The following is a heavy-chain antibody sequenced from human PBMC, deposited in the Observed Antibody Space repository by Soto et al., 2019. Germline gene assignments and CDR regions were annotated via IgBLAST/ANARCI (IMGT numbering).Heavy chain of an antibody. J-gene: IGHJ4*02. V-gene: IGHV5-10-1*01. CDR3: AKLAYGDHVIDY. CDR1: GYSFTSYW. D-gene: IGHD4-17*01. Sequence: GESLKISCKGSGYSFTSYWISWVRQMPGKGLEWMGRIDPSDSYTNYSPSFQGHVTISADKSISTAYLQWSSLKASDTAMYYCAKLAYGDHVIDYWGQGTLVTVSS. CDR2: IDPSDSYT.